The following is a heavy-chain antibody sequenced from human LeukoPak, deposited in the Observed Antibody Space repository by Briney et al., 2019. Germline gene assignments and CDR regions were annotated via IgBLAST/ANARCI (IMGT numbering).Heavy chain of an antibody. V-gene: IGHV4-34*01. D-gene: IGHD5-18*01. J-gene: IGHJ3*01. CDR3: ARGRGYNAFDF. Sequence: SETLSLTCAVYGGSFSGYYWSWIRQPPGKGLEWIGEINHSGSTNYKPSLKSRVTISVDTSKNQFSLKLSSVTAADTAVYYCARGRGYNAFDFWGQGTWSPSLQ. CDR1: GGSFSGYY. CDR2: INHSGST.